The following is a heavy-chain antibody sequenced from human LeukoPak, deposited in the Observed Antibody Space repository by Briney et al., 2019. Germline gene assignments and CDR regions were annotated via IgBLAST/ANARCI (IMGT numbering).Heavy chain of an antibody. CDR2: INHSGST. J-gene: IGHJ4*02. Sequence: PSETLSLTCAVYGGFFSGYYWSWIRQPPGKGLEWIGEINHSGSTNYNPSLKSRVTISVDTSKNQFSLKLSSVTAADTAVYYCAREPRRPYSGSYYYFDYWGQGTLVTVSS. CDR3: AREPRRPYSGSYYYFDY. CDR1: GGFFSGYY. D-gene: IGHD1-26*01. V-gene: IGHV4-34*01.